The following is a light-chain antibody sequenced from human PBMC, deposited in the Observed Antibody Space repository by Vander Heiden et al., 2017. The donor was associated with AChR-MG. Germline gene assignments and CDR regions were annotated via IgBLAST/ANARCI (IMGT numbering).Light chain of an antibody. CDR2: GNN. J-gene: IGLJ1*01. CDR1: SSNIGTGHD. V-gene: IGLV1-40*01. Sequence: QSVLTQPPSVSGAPGQRVTISCTGSSSNIGTGHDVHWYQQLPGTAPKLLIYGNNKRPSGVPDRLSVSKSGTSASLAISGLQAEDEADYYCQSYDSSLSGYVFGTGTKVTVL. CDR3: QSYDSSLSGYV.